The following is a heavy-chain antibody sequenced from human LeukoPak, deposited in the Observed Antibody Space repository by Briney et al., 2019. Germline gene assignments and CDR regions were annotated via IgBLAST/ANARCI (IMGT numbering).Heavy chain of an antibody. V-gene: IGHV4-39*07. CDR1: GGSISSSSYY. CDR2: IYYSGST. CDR3: ARVRIMEDYDFGSAPQKGAFDI. Sequence: PSETLSLTCTVSGGSISSSSYYWGWIRQPPGKGLEWIGSIYYSGSTYYNPSLKSRVTISVDTSKNQFSLKLSSVTAADTAVYYCARVRIMEDYDFGSAPQKGAFDIWGKGKMVTFSS. D-gene: IGHD3/OR15-3a*01. J-gene: IGHJ3*02.